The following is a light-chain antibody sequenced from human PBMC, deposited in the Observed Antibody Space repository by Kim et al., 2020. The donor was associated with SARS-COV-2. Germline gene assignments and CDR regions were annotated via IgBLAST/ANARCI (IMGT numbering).Light chain of an antibody. CDR2: DTS. CDR1: LSVSRSY. V-gene: IGKV3-20*01. CDR3: QQYGSSPYT. Sequence: EIVLTQSPVILSLSAGERAVLSCRASLSVSRSYLAWYQQRPGQAPRLLIYDTSNRATGIPDRFSGSGSGTDFTLTINRVEPEDVAVYSCQQYGSSPYTFGQGTKLEI. J-gene: IGKJ2*01.